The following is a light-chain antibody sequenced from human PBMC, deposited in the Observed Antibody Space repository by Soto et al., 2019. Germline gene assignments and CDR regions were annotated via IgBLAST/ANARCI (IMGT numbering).Light chain of an antibody. V-gene: IGLV1-40*01. Sequence: ALTQRPSVTRAPGQWVTISCTRSKNNNPTVYDVHWYQQLPGTAPKLPIYGNSNLPSGVPDRSSGSKSGTSASLSITVLQAEDEADYYCQSYASSLNYVFGPGTKVTVL. CDR2: GNS. J-gene: IGLJ1*01. CDR1: KNNNPTVYD. CDR3: QSYASSLNYV.